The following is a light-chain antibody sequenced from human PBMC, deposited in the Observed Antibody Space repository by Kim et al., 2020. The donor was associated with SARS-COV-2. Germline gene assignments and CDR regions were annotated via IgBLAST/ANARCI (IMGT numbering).Light chain of an antibody. CDR2: KAS. V-gene: IGKV1-5*03. CDR1: QSISSW. J-gene: IGKJ1*01. Sequence: ASVGDRVTITCRASQSISSWLGWYQQKPGKAPKLLIYKASSLQTGVPARFSGSGSGTEFTLTISSLQPDDFATSYCQQYNSYSWTFGQGTKVDVK. CDR3: QQYNSYSWT.